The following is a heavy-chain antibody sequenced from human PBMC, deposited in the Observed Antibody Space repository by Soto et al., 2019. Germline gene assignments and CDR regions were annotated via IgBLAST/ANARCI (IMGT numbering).Heavy chain of an antibody. V-gene: IGHV3-11*06. CDR1: GFTLSDYD. CDR3: AREGINGGADGHNSYYYYGMDV. J-gene: IGHJ6*02. D-gene: IGHD1-20*01. Sequence: SLRLCCSASGFTLSDYDMSCIRRAPGERLEGGAHNSSKSSYTNYDDYVKGRSNISRANDKNLLHLQMNSLSAEGTAVYSRAREGINGGADGHNSYYYYGMDVWGQGTTVTVSS. CDR2: NSSKSSYT.